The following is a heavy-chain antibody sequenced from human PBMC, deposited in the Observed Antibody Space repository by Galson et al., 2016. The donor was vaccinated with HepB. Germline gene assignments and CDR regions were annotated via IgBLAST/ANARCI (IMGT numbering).Heavy chain of an antibody. J-gene: IGHJ5*01. Sequence: SLRLSCAASGFGFGSFAMSWVRQAPGQGLEWVSSMTGSGATTYYADSVKGRFTISRDNSKNTLFLQMNSLRGEDKALYFCSKDTPANLLYDSREENCFESWGQGTLVTVSS. V-gene: IGHV3-23*01. CDR2: MTGSGATT. CDR3: SKDTPANLLYDSREENCFES. CDR1: GFGFGSFA. D-gene: IGHD3-22*01.